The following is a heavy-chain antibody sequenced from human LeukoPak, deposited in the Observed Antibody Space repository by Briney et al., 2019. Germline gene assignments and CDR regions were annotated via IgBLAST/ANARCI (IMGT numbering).Heavy chain of an antibody. Sequence: RGSLRLSCAASGFTFSSYAMSWVRQAPGKGLEWVANIKQDGSEKYYVDSVKGRFTISRDNAKNSLYLQMNSLRAEDTAVYYCARGQWLRYDAFDIWGQGTMVTVSS. CDR3: ARGQWLRYDAFDI. CDR2: IKQDGSEK. CDR1: GFTFSSYA. J-gene: IGHJ3*02. V-gene: IGHV3-7*01. D-gene: IGHD5-12*01.